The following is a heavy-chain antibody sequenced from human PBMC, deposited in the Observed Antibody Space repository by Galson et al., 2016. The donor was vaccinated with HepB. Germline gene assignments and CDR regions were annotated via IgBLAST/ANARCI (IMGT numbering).Heavy chain of an antibody. CDR1: GFSLSTSGMC. Sequence: PALVKLTQTLTLTCTFSGFSLSTSGMCVSWIRQPPGKALEWLAFIDWDDDKYYSTSLKTRLTISKDTSNNQVVLTMTNMDPADTATYYCARSSPYYYGSGSPFDPWGQGTLVTVSS. CDR2: IDWDDDK. V-gene: IGHV2-70*01. CDR3: ARSSPYYYGSGSPFDP. J-gene: IGHJ5*02. D-gene: IGHD3-10*01.